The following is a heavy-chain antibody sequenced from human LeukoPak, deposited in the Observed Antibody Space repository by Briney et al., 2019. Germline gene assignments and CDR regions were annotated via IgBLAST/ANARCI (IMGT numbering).Heavy chain of an antibody. D-gene: IGHD6-19*01. J-gene: IGHJ6*02. V-gene: IGHV4-34*01. Sequence: SETLSLTCAVRGEGYYWSWIRQPPGKGLEWIGEITHSGGTNYNPSLKSRVTISIDKSNNHFSLILGSVTAADTAIYYCARGRLPGFAVAHRGEYYYGMDVWAQGTTVTVSS. CDR1: GEGYY. CDR3: ARGRLPGFAVAHRGEYYYGMDV. CDR2: ITHSGGT.